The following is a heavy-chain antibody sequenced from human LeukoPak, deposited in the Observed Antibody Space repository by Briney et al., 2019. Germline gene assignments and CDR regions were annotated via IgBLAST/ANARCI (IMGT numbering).Heavy chain of an antibody. CDR1: GGTFSSYA. V-gene: IGHV1-69*13. CDR2: IIPIFGTA. D-gene: IGHD1-26*01. CDR3: ARAIVGAMAPFDY. J-gene: IGHJ4*02. Sequence: SVKVSCKASGGTFSSYAISWVRQAPGQGLEWMGGIIPIFGTANYAQKFQGRVTITADESTSTAYMELSSLRSEDTAVYYCARAIVGAMAPFDYWGQGTLVTVSS.